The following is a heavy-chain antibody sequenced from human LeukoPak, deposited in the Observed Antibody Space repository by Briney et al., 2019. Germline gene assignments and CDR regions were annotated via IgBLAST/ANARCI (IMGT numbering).Heavy chain of an antibody. V-gene: IGHV4-59*01. J-gene: IGHJ6*03. D-gene: IGHD4/OR15-4a*01. CDR2: IYYSGST. CDR1: GGSISSYY. CDR3: ARQVVTVVLYYMDV. Sequence: SETLSLTCTVSGGSISSYYWSWIRQPPGKGLEWIGYIYYSGSTNYNPSLKSRVTISVDTSKNQFSLKLSSVTAADTAVYYCARQVVTVVLYYMDVWGKGTTVTVSS.